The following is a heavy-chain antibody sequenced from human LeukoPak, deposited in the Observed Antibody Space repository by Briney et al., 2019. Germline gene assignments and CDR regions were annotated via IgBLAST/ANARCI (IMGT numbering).Heavy chain of an antibody. J-gene: IGHJ4*02. CDR1: GDSVSSNSAA. CDR2: TYYRSKWYN. Sequence: SQTLSLTCAISGDSVSSNSAAWNWIRQSPSRGLEWLGRTYYRSKWYNDYSVSGKSRITINPDTSKHQFSLQLNSATPEDAAVYYCARSGIAVAGTGFDYWGQGTLVTVSS. D-gene: IGHD6-19*01. CDR3: ARSGIAVAGTGFDY. V-gene: IGHV6-1*01.